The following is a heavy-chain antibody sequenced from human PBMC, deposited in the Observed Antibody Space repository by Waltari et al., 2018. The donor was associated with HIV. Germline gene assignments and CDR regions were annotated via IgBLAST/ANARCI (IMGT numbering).Heavy chain of an antibody. V-gene: IGHV3-74*01. CDR2: ISSDGTTT. Sequence: EVKLVESGGGLVQPGGLLRLSCAASVFTFSTYWLPAVRQAPGKGLVWVSRISSDGTTTSYADSVKGRFTISRDNAKNTLYLQMNSLRAEDTAVYYCTRDLARYNWNDIPLDYWGQGALVTVSS. CDR3: TRDLARYNWNDIPLDY. D-gene: IGHD1-20*01. CDR1: VFTFSTYW. J-gene: IGHJ4*02.